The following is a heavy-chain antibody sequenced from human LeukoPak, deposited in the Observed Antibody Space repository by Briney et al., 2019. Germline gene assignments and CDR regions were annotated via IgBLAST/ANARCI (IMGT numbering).Heavy chain of an antibody. CDR1: GYIFINYG. CDR2: ISAYSGNT. Sequence: ASVKVSCKASGYIFINYGICWVRQAPGQGLEWMGWISAYSGNTKYAQKFQGRLTMITDTSTSTAYMDLRSLRSDDTAVYYCARERLLWFGESYYFDYWGQGTLVTVSS. V-gene: IGHV1-18*01. D-gene: IGHD3-10*01. J-gene: IGHJ4*02. CDR3: ARERLLWFGESYYFDY.